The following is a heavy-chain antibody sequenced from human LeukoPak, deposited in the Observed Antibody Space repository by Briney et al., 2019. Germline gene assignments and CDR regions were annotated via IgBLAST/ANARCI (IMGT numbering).Heavy chain of an antibody. CDR3: VRDSRYGSGWFEDGLDF. Sequence: PSQTLSLTCTVSGDSVRSYYWSWIRQPPGQGLEWLGHINDRGSTNYNPSLQGRVTISIDTSKNQFSLKVNSVTAADTAVYYCVRDSRYGSGWFEDGLDFWGQGTTVTVSS. D-gene: IGHD6-13*01. V-gene: IGHV4-59*02. J-gene: IGHJ6*02. CDR2: INDRGST. CDR1: GDSVRSYY.